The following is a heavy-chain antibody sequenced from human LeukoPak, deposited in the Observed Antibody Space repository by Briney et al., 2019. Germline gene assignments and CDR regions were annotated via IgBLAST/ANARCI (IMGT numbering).Heavy chain of an antibody. V-gene: IGHV1-8*01. J-gene: IGHJ6*03. Sequence: ASVKVSCKASGYTFTSYDFNWVRQATGQGLEWMGWMNPNSGNTGYAQKFQGRVTMTRNTSISTAYMELSSLRSEDTAVYYCARAGQTGYYCYYMDVWGKGTTVTVSS. D-gene: IGHD1-1*01. CDR2: MNPNSGNT. CDR1: GYTFTSYD. CDR3: ARAGQTGYYCYYMDV.